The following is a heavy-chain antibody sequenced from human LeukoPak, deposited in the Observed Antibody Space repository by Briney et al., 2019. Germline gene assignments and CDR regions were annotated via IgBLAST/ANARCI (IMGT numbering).Heavy chain of an antibody. CDR3: YRLDQTGGIDY. CDR2: MNPNSGNT. Sequence: AAVTVSFTASGYTFTIYDINWVRQAPGQGQEWMGWMNPNSGNTGYAQKDQGRGRITRYSDKSTDYMELRIIRFRAAAVAYCYRLDQTGGIDYWGQGTLVTVSS. CDR1: GYTFTIYD. J-gene: IGHJ4*02. D-gene: IGHD2-8*02. V-gene: IGHV1-8*01.